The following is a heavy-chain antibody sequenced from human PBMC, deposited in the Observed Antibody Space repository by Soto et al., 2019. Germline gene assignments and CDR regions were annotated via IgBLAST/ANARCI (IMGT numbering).Heavy chain of an antibody. J-gene: IGHJ4*02. CDR1: GGSFSRYH. Sequence: QVQLQQWGAGLLKPSETLSLTCTVYGGSFSRYHWNWIRQAPGKGLEWIGEIHHNGGTNYNPSLEGRVTISVDTSKNEFSLKLRSVTAADTAVYYCARGYGEEWPTSDFWGEGTLVTVSS. CDR3: ARGYGEEWPTSDF. CDR2: IHHNGGT. D-gene: IGHD3-10*01. V-gene: IGHV4-34*01.